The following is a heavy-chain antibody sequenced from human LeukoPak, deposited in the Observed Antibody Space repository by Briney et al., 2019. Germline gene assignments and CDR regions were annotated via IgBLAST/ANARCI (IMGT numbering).Heavy chain of an antibody. V-gene: IGHV4-59*01. Sequence: PSETLSLTCTVSGVSISTYYWSWIRQTPGKGLEWIGYLYHSGGTHYNPSLKSRVTISVDTSKNQFSLKLTSVTAAVTAVYYCARGETDTYFVYWGQGTLVTVSS. CDR2: LYHSGGT. D-gene: IGHD1-1*01. CDR3: ARGETDTYFVY. J-gene: IGHJ4*02. CDR1: GVSISTYY.